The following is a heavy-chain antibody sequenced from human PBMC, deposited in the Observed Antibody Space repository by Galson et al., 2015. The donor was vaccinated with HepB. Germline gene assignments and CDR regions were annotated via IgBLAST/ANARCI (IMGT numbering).Heavy chain of an antibody. CDR1: GFTFDDYA. CDR2: INWNGGGI. Sequence: SLRLSCAASGFTFDDYAMHWVRQTPGKDLEWVSVINWNGGGIGYADSVKGRFTISRDNAKNSLYLQMNSLRAEDTAFYYCAKAGTGRAYYFDYWGQGTLVTVSS. V-gene: IGHV3-9*01. J-gene: IGHJ4*02. D-gene: IGHD3/OR15-3a*01. CDR3: AKAGTGRAYYFDY.